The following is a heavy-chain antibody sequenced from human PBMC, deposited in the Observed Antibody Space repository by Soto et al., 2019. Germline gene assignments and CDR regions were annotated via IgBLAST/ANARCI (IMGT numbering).Heavy chain of an antibody. CDR3: ARGGITMIVVVNYGMDV. CDR2: ISYDGSNK. J-gene: IGHJ6*02. CDR1: GFTFSSYA. D-gene: IGHD3-22*01. V-gene: IGHV3-30-3*01. Sequence: GGSLRLSCAASGFTFSSYAMHWVRQAPGKGLEWVAVISYDGSNKYYADSVKGRFTISRDNSKNTLYLQMNSLRAEGTAVYYCARGGITMIVVVNYGMDVWGQGTTVTVSS.